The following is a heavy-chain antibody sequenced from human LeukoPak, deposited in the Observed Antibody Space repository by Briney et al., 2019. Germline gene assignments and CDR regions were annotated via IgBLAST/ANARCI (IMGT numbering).Heavy chain of an antibody. J-gene: IGHJ4*02. V-gene: IGHV3-30-3*01. Sequence: GRSLRLSCAASGFTFSSYAMHWVRQAPGKGLEWVAVISYDGSNKYYADSVKGRFTISRDNSKNTLYLQMNSLRAEDTAVYYCAREVGDWGQGTLVTVS. D-gene: IGHD1-26*01. CDR2: ISYDGSNK. CDR3: AREVGD. CDR1: GFTFSSYA.